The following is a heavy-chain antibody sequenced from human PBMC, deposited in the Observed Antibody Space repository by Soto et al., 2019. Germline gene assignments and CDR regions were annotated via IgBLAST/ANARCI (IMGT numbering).Heavy chain of an antibody. J-gene: IGHJ4*02. D-gene: IGHD3-10*01. CDR1: GFIFTSYW. V-gene: IGHV5-10-1*01. Sequence: PGESLKISCKASGFIFTSYWLSWVRQMPGKGLEWMGMLNPKDSFANYSPSFRGHVTISPDTSVTTAYLKWSSLKASDTAIYYCARHKSGGGPYPFDFWGQGTLVTVSS. CDR2: LNPKDSFA. CDR3: ARHKSGGGPYPFDF.